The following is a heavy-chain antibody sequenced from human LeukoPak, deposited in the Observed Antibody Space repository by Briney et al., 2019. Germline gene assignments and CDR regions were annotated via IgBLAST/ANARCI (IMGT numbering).Heavy chain of an antibody. CDR2: ISGSGTST. Sequence: GGSLRLSCAASGFTFSSYAMSWVRQAPGKGLEWVSVISGSGTSTDYADSVKGRFTISRDNSKNTLCLQMNSLGAEDTAVYYCAKGSYSSGWSWGQGTLVTVSS. CDR1: GFTFSSYA. CDR3: AKGSYSSGWS. V-gene: IGHV3-23*01. D-gene: IGHD6-19*01. J-gene: IGHJ4*01.